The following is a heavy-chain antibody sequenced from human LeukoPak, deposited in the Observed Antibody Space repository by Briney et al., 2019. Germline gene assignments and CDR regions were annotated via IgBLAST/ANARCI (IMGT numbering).Heavy chain of an antibody. D-gene: IGHD3-3*01. CDR1: GFTFSSYA. V-gene: IGHV3-30-3*01. Sequence: GGSLRLSCAASGFTFSSYAMHWVRQAPGKGLKWVAVISYDGSNKYYADSVKGRFTISRDNSKNTLYLQMNSLRAEDTAVYYCARVRVALNYDFWSGYWDVWGQGTTVTISS. CDR2: ISYDGSNK. J-gene: IGHJ6*02. CDR3: ARVRVALNYDFWSGYWDV.